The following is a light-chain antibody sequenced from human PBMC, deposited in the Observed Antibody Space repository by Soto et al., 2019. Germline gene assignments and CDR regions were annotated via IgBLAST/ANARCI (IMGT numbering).Light chain of an antibody. Sequence: DIGLTQSPATLSLSPGEGTTLSCRANQSVGTYLNWYQQKSGQAPRLLIFDASNRAAGIPARFSGSGSGTDFTLTISSLDPEDFAVYFCQQRRLWLTFGGGTKVE. CDR1: QSVGTY. V-gene: IGKV3-11*01. J-gene: IGKJ4*01. CDR2: DAS. CDR3: QQRRLWLT.